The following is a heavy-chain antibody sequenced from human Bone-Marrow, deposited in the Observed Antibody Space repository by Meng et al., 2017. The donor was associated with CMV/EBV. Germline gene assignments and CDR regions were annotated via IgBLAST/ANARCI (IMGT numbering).Heavy chain of an antibody. CDR2: INPNSGGT. CDR1: GYTFTGYY. J-gene: IGHJ6*02. CDR3: ASTPIGYCSSTSCSYYYYYYGMDV. Sequence: ASVKVSCKASGYTFTGYYMHWVRQAPGQGLEWMGWINPNSGGTNYAQKFQGRVTMTRDTSISTAYMELRRLRSDDTAVYYCASTPIGYCSSTSCSYYYYYYGMDVWGQGTTVTVSS. V-gene: IGHV1-2*02. D-gene: IGHD2-2*01.